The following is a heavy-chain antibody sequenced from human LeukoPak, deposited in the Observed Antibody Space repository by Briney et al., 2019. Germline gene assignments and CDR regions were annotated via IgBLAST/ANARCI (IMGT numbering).Heavy chain of an antibody. CDR3: ARDGSSRDVSYYMDV. D-gene: IGHD1-14*01. CDR1: GGSFSGYY. V-gene: IGHV4-34*01. CDR2: ISHSGST. Sequence: PSDTLSLTCAVCGGSFSGYYWSWIRQPPGKGQDWIGEISHSGSTSYNPALKSRVTISVDPSKNQFSLKLSAVTAADTAVYYCARDGSSRDVSYYMDVWGKGTTVTVS. J-gene: IGHJ6*03.